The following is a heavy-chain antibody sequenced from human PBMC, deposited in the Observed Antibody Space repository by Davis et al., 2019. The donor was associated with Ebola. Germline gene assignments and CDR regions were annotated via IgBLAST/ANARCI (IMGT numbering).Heavy chain of an antibody. V-gene: IGHV3-21*01. CDR2: ISSSSSYI. Sequence: GGSLRLSCAASGFTFSSYGMNWVRQAPGKGLEWVSSISSSSSYIYYADSVKGRFTISRDNTKNSLYLQMNSLRAEDTAVYYCARDLGFNWFDPWGQGTLVTVSS. CDR1: GFTFSSYG. J-gene: IGHJ5*02. CDR3: ARDLGFNWFDP.